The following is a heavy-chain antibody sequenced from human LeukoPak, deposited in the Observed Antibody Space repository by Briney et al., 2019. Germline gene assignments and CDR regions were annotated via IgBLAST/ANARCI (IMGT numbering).Heavy chain of an antibody. CDR1: GFTFSDHW. CDR3: AQSGRSTFWY. Sequence: PGGSLRLSCGASGFTFSDHWMSWVSQAPGKGLEWVANIKEDGSEKYYVDSVRGRFTISRDNVKNSLHLQMNSLRVEDTAVYYCAQSGRSTFWYWGQGALVSVSS. D-gene: IGHD2/OR15-2a*01. J-gene: IGHJ4*02. V-gene: IGHV3-7*01. CDR2: IKEDGSEK.